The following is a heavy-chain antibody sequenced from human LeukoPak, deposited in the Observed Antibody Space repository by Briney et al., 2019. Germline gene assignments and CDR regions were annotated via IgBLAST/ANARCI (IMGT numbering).Heavy chain of an antibody. CDR3: ARVRYYYDSSGYFVFDY. D-gene: IGHD3-22*01. V-gene: IGHV3-33*01. Sequence: GGSLRLSCAASGFTFSSYGMPWVRQAPGKGLEWVAVIWYDGSNKYYADSVKGRFTISRDNSKNTLYLQMNSLRAEDTAVYYCARVRYYYDSSGYFVFDYWGQGTLVTVSS. CDR2: IWYDGSNK. CDR1: GFTFSSYG. J-gene: IGHJ4*02.